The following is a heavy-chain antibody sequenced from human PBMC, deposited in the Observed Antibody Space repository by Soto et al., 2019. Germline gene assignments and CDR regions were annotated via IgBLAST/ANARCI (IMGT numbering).Heavy chain of an antibody. D-gene: IGHD2-15*01. Sequence: QVQLVQSGAEVKKPGSSVKVSCKASVGTFSSYAISWVRQAPGQGLEWMGGLIPIFGTANYAQKVQGRVTIPADETTSTAYMELSSLRSEDTAMYYCARYHCSGGSGYSSAWPPSWYFDLWGRGTLVTVSS. V-gene: IGHV1-69*01. CDR2: LIPIFGTA. CDR1: VGTFSSYA. J-gene: IGHJ2*01. CDR3: ARYHCSGGSGYSSAWPPSWYFDL.